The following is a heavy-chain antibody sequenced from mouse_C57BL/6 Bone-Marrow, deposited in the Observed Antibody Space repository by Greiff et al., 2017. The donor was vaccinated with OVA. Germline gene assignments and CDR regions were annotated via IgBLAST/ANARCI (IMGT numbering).Heavy chain of an antibody. J-gene: IGHJ3*01. CDR2: IRSKSNNYAT. D-gene: IGHD3-2*02. CDR1: GFSFNTYA. CDR3: VRQTAQVAWFAY. Sequence: DVHLVESGGGLVQPKGSLKLSCAASGFSFNTYAMNWVRQAPGKGLEWVARIRSKSNNYATYYADSVKDRFTISRDDSESMLYLQMNNLKTEDTAMYYCVRQTAQVAWFAYWGQGTLVTVSA. V-gene: IGHV10-1*01.